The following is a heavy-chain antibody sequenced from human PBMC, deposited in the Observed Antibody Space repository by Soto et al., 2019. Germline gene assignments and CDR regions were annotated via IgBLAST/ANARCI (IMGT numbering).Heavy chain of an antibody. Sequence: PGVSLRLSCAASGFTLSGYAMDWVRQAPGKGLEYVSGISSNGVGTYYANSVQGRFTISRDNSKNTVYLQMGSLRPEDMAVYYCARRARPDFYYMDVWGKGTTVNVSS. CDR1: GFTLSGYA. V-gene: IGHV3-64*01. CDR2: ISSNGVGT. D-gene: IGHD6-6*01. J-gene: IGHJ6*03. CDR3: ARRARPDFYYMDV.